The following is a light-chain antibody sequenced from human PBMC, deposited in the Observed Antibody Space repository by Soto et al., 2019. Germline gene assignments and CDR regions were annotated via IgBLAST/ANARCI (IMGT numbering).Light chain of an antibody. Sequence: QSVLTQPPSASGTPGQRVTISSSGSSSNIGSNYVCWYQHLPGTAPKLLIYRSDQRPSGVPDRFSGSKSGTSASLAISGLLSEDEADYYCAAWDDSLSGYVFGTGTKLTVL. CDR3: AAWDDSLSGYV. CDR2: RSD. CDR1: SSNIGSNY. V-gene: IGLV1-47*01. J-gene: IGLJ1*01.